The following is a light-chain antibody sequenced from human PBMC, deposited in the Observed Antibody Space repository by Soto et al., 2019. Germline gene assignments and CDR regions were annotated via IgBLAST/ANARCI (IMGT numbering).Light chain of an antibody. CDR2: EVS. Sequence: QSALTQPASVSGSPGQSVTISCTGTNDDVGGYNYVSWYQEHPGKAPKLIIYEVSNRPSGVSDRFSGSKSGNTASLTISGLQAEDEADYYCAAWDDSLNGPVFGGGTKLTVL. CDR3: AAWDDSLNGPV. V-gene: IGLV2-14*01. J-gene: IGLJ2*01. CDR1: NDDVGGYNY.